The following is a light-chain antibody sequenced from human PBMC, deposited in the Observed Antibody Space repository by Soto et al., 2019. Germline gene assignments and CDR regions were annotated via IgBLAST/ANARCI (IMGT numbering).Light chain of an antibody. J-gene: IGKJ5*01. Sequence: DIQMTQSPSSLSASVGDRVTITCRASQSISSYLNWYQQKPGKAPKLLIYAASSLQIGVPSRFSGSGSGTDFTLPISSLQPEDFATYYCQQSYSTPRITFGQGTRLEIK. V-gene: IGKV1-39*01. CDR3: QQSYSTPRIT. CDR1: QSISSY. CDR2: AAS.